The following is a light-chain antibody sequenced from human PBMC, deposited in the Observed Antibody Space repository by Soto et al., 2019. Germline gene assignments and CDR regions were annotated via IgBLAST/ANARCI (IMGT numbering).Light chain of an antibody. V-gene: IGKV1-5*01. CDR2: DAS. CDR1: QSISTW. J-gene: IGKJ2*01. CDR3: QQYNTFSYT. Sequence: DIQMTQSPSTLSASVGDRVTITCRASQSISTWLAWYQQKPVKAPKLLIYDASSLESGVPSRFSGSGSGTEFTLTISSLQPDDFATYYCQQYNTFSYTFGRGTKLEIK.